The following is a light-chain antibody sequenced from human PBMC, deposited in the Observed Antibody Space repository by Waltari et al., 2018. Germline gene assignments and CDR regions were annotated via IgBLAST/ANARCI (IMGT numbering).Light chain of an antibody. V-gene: IGLV1-40*01. Sequence: QSVLTQPPSVSGTPGQRVTISCSGSPSNIGAGHDVHWYQHLHGTAPKLMIYDVSKRPSGVPDRFSGSKSGNTASLTISGLQAEDEADYYCCSYAGSYVVFGGGTKLTVL. J-gene: IGLJ2*01. CDR2: DVS. CDR3: CSYAGSYVV. CDR1: PSNIGAGHD.